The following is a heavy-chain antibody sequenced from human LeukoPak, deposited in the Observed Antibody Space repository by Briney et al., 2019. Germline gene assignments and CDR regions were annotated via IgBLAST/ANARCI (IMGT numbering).Heavy chain of an antibody. V-gene: IGHV4-61*02. J-gene: IGHJ3*02. CDR1: GGSISNLNYY. Sequence: SETLSLTCTVSGGSISNLNYYWSWIRQPAGKGLEWIGRIYASGSTNYNPSLKSRVTISVDTSKNQFSLKLSSVTAADTAVYYCARDCGGDCYFDAFDIWGQGTMVTVSS. D-gene: IGHD2-21*01. CDR3: ARDCGGDCYFDAFDI. CDR2: IYASGST.